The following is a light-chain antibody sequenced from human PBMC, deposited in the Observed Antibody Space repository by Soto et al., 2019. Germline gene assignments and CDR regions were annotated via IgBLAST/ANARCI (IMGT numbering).Light chain of an antibody. CDR2: DAS. CDR1: QSVSSY. CDR3: QQRSNWPPMYT. V-gene: IGKV3-11*01. Sequence: EIVLTQSPATLSLSPGERATLSCRASQSVSSYLAWYQQKPGQASRLLIYDASNRSTGIPARFSGSGSGTDFTLPISSLEPEDFAVYYGQQRSNWPPMYTFGQGTKLEVK. J-gene: IGKJ2*01.